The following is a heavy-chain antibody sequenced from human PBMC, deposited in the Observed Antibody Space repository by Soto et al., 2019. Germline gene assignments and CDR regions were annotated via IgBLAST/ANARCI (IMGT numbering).Heavy chain of an antibody. D-gene: IGHD4-17*01. J-gene: IGHJ4*02. CDR2: FDPENGET. Sequence: ASVKVSCTGSGYTLTELSMHWVRQAPGKGLEWMGGFDPENGETMYAQKFQGRVTMTEDTPTDTAFMELSIMKSEDTAVYYCATFPPKSDSGDYQHYFDYWGQGTLVTVSS. CDR3: ATFPPKSDSGDYQHYFDY. CDR1: GYTLTELS. V-gene: IGHV1-24*01.